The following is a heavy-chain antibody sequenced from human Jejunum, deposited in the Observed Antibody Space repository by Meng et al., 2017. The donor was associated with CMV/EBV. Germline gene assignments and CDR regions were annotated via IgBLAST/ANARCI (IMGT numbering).Heavy chain of an antibody. V-gene: IGHV3-66*02. D-gene: IGHD3-10*01. CDR2: GYSAGMT. J-gene: IGHJ6*02. CDR1: FSVNRNF. Sequence: FSVNRNFMAWVRQAPGKGLEWVAVGYSAGMTYYADSVKGRFTISRDNSKNTMFLQMNGLRLEDTAMYYGAAEVAVRNYFSYGMDVWGQGTTVTVSS. CDR3: AAEVAVRNYFSYGMDV.